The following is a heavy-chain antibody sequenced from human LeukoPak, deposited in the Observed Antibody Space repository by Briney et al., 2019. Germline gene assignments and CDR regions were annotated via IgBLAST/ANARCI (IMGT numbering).Heavy chain of an antibody. CDR3: ARAHLSSASTDYMDV. J-gene: IGHJ6*03. Sequence: PGGSLRLSCAASGFTFSSYAMHWVRQAPGKGLEWVAVISYDGSNKYYADSVKGRFTISRDNSKNTLYLQMNSLRAEDTAVYYCARAHLSSASTDYMDVWGKGTTVTVSS. V-gene: IGHV3-30*04. D-gene: IGHD6-6*01. CDR1: GFTFSSYA. CDR2: ISYDGSNK.